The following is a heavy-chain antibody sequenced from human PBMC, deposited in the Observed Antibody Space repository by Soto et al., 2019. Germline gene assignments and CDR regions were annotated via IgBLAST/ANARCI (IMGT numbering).Heavy chain of an antibody. Sequence: VGSLRLSCAASGFTFSSYGMHWVRQAPGKGLEWMAVIWYDGSNKYYADSVKGRFTISRDNSKNTLYLQMNSLRAEDTAVYYCARDVRYDSSGYYDNFDYWGQGTLVTVSS. CDR1: GFTFSSYG. CDR2: IWYDGSNK. V-gene: IGHV3-33*01. J-gene: IGHJ4*02. CDR3: ARDVRYDSSGYYDNFDY. D-gene: IGHD3-22*01.